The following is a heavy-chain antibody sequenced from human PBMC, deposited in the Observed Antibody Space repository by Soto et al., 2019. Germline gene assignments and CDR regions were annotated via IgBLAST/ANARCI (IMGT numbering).Heavy chain of an antibody. J-gene: IGHJ3*02. CDR1: GFTLISHG. D-gene: IGHD4-17*01. CDR2: IWNDGSYK. V-gene: IGHV3-33*01. Sequence: QVQLVESGGGVVQPGKSLRLSCEASGFTLISHGMHWVRQVPGKGLEWVAVIWNDGSYKYYPDSVQGRFTISRDDSKNAVYLQMDSLRVEDTAFYYCARSAYGDYEGHDAFDIWGQGTMVTVSS. CDR3: ARSAYGDYEGHDAFDI.